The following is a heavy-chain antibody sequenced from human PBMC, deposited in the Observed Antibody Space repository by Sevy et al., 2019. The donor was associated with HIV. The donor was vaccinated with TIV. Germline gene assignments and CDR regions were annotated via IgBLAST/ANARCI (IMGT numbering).Heavy chain of an antibody. CDR3: TSPLPQYSYGQVGDY. CDR2: IRSKANSYAT. CDR1: RLTFSGSA. V-gene: IGHV3-73*01. D-gene: IGHD5-18*01. J-gene: IGHJ4*02. Sequence: GGSLRLSCAASRLTFSGSAMHWVRQASGQGLEWVGRIRSKANSYATAYAASVKGRFTISRDDSKNTAYLQMNSLKTEDTAVYYCTSPLPQYSYGQVGDYWGQGTLVTVSS.